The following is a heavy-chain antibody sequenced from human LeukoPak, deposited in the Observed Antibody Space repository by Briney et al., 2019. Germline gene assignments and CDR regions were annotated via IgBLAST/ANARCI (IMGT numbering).Heavy chain of an antibody. CDR1: GFTISSYG. J-gene: IGHJ4*02. D-gene: IGHD3-10*01. V-gene: IGHV3-33*01. CDR3: ARDSSPYGSGSYLDY. Sequence: PGRSLRLSCAASGFTISSYGMHWVRQAPGKGLEWVAVIWYDGSNKYYADSVKGRFTTSRDNSKNTLYLQMNSLRAEDMAVYYCARDSSPYGSGSYLDYWGQGTLVTVSS. CDR2: IWYDGSNK.